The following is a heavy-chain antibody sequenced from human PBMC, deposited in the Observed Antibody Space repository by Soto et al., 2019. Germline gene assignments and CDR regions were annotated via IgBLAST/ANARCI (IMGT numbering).Heavy chain of an antibody. V-gene: IGHV4-61*08. CDR2: VYYTGST. J-gene: IGHJ5*02. CDR3: VRDGTKTLRDWFDP. D-gene: IGHD1-1*01. Sequence: SETLSLTCTVSDFSVSSDGSYWSWIRQPPGKGLEWIGYVYYTGSTNYNPSLKSRVTIAVDTSKNQFTLKLRSVTAADTAVYYCVRDGTKTLRDWFDPWGQGMSVTVSS. CDR1: DFSVSSDGSY.